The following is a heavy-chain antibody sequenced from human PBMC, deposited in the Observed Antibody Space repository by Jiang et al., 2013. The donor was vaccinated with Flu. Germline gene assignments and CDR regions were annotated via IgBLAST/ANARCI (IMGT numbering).Heavy chain of an antibody. V-gene: IGHV4-39*01. CDR3: ARGGYYYDSRGALDY. J-gene: IGHJ4*02. CDR2: IHYTGST. CDR1: GGSINYSSYF. D-gene: IGHD3-22*01. Sequence: LLKPSETLSLTCTVSGGSINYSSYFWGWIRQPPGKGLEWIASIHYTGSTYYNPSLNRPVTISVDTSKNQFSLQLTSATAADTAVYYCARGGYYYDSRGALDYWGQGTLVTVSS.